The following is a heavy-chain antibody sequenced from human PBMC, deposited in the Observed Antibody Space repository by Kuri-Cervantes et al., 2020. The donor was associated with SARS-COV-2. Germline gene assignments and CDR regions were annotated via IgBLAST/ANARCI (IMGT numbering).Heavy chain of an antibody. D-gene: IGHD3-9*01. J-gene: IGHJ6*02. Sequence: SETLSLTCSVSGGSISRDYWSWIRQPPGDGLEWIGEINHSGSTNYNPSLKNRVTISVDTSKNQFTLKLSSVTAADTAVYYCAIGLGYFDWLPNRYYFYGMDVWGQGTTVTVSS. CDR1: GGSISRDY. CDR3: AIGLGYFDWLPNRYYFYGMDV. CDR2: INHSGST. V-gene: IGHV4-34*01.